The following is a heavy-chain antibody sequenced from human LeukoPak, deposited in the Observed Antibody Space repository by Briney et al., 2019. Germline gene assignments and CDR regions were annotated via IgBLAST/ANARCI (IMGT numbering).Heavy chain of an antibody. CDR1: GYTFTTYW. Sequence: GESLKISCKGSGYTFTTYWIGWVRQMPGKGLEWIGIIFPGDSDTTYSPSLQGQVTISADKSINTAYLQWSSLRASDTAMYYCATSESQTRFDYWGQGTPVTVSS. CDR3: ATSESQTRFDY. D-gene: IGHD1/OR15-1a*01. J-gene: IGHJ4*02. V-gene: IGHV5-51*01. CDR2: IFPGDSDT.